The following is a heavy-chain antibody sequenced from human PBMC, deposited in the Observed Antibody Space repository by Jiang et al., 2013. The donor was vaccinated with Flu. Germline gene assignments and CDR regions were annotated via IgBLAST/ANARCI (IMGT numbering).Heavy chain of an antibody. V-gene: IGHV2-5*02. J-gene: IGHJ3*01. CDR1: GFSLNTSAEA. CDR3: AHKSSSDAFDF. CDR2: IYWDNDR. D-gene: IGHD2-2*01. Sequence: TFSGFSLNTSAEAVGWIRQRPKGLEWLAVIYWDNDRRYSPSLKTRLSISKDTPKNQVFLRMTNMDPVDTGTYYCAHKSSSDAFDFWGPGTVVTVSS.